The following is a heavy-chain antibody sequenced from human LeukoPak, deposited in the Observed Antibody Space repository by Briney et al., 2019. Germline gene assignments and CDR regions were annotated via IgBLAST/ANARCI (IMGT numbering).Heavy chain of an antibody. D-gene: IGHD6-19*01. CDR1: GFTFSSYG. CDR3: AKTLRLAVAGFGLDY. Sequence: GGSLRLSCAASGFTFSSYGMHWVRQAPGKGLEWVAVISYDGSNKYYADSVKGRFTISRDNSKNTLYLQLNSLRAEDTAVYYCAKTLRLAVAGFGLDYWGQGTLVTVTS. J-gene: IGHJ4*02. V-gene: IGHV3-30*18. CDR2: ISYDGSNK.